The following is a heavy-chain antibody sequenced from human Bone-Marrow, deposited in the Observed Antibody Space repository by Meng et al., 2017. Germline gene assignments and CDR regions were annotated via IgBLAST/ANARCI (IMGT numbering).Heavy chain of an antibody. V-gene: IGHV3-21*01. CDR1: GFYFNNAW. J-gene: IGHJ4*02. CDR2: ISSRSSYI. D-gene: IGHD3-10*01. CDR3: ARVTPASHYYGSGTYIGFDY. Sequence: GESLKISCAASGFYFNNAWMSWVRQAPGKGLEWVSSISSRSSYIYYADSVKGRFTISRDNAKNSLYLQMNSLRTEDTAVYYCARVTPASHYYGSGTYIGFDYWGQGTLVTVSS.